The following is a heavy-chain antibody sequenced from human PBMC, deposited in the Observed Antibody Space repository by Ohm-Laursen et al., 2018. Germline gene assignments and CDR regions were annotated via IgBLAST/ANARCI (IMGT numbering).Heavy chain of an antibody. J-gene: IGHJ3*01. CDR3: LSGSGYSST. D-gene: IGHD3-22*01. V-gene: IGHV3-64*02. CDR2: ISGDGGST. Sequence: SLRLSCAASGFTFSSNVMHWVRQAPGKGLECVSSISGDGGSTFYADSVKGRFSISRDNSKNTLYLQMGSLRAEDTAVYYCLSGSGYSSTWGQGTMVTVSS. CDR1: GFTFSSNV.